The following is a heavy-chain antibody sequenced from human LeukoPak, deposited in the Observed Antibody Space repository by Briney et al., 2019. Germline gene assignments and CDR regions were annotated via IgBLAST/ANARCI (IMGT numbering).Heavy chain of an antibody. J-gene: IGHJ4*02. CDR1: GFTLRSYS. Sequence: GGPLRLSCAASGFTLRSYSMNWVRKAPGKGLEWVSSISSSSRYIYYADSVKGRFTMSRDNAKNSLYLQMNCLRAEDTAVYYCATDPTVATIRPYFDYWGQGTLVTVSS. V-gene: IGHV3-21*01. CDR3: ATDPTVATIRPYFDY. CDR2: ISSSSRYI. D-gene: IGHD5-12*01.